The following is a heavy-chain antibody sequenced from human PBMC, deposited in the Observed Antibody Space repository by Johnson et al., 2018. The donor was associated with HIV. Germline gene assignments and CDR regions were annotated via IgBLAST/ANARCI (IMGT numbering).Heavy chain of an antibody. J-gene: IGHJ3*02. D-gene: IGHD2-21*02. CDR1: GFLFSNVW. V-gene: IGHV3-15*01. Sequence: VQLVESGGGLVQPGRSLRLSCAASGFLFSNVWMSWVRQAPGKGLEWVGRIKSKADGGPIDYAAPVKGRFTISRDDSENTLYLQLNSLKSEETAVYYCTAPVVGTHLDAFDIWGQGTMVTVSS. CDR3: TAPVVGTHLDAFDI. CDR2: IKSKADGGPI.